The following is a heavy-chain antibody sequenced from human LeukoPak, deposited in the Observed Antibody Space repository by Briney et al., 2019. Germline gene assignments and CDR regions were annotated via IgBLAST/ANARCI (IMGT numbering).Heavy chain of an antibody. D-gene: IGHD3-22*01. CDR2: INSDGSST. Sequence: GGSLRLSCAASGFTFSSYWMHWVRHAPGKGLVWVSRINSDGSSTSYADSVKGRFTISRDNAKNTLYLQMNSLRAEDTAVYYCAREILYYDSSGSIDYWGQGTLVTVSS. CDR1: GFTFSSYW. CDR3: AREILYYDSSGSIDY. V-gene: IGHV3-74*01. J-gene: IGHJ4*02.